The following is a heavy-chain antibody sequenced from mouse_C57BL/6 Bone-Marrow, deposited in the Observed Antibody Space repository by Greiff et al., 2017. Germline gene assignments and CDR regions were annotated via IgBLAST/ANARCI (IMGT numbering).Heavy chain of an antibody. CDR3: ARKGGNYGGVFLDY. V-gene: IGHV2-2*01. CDR1: GFSSISHR. D-gene: IGHD2-1*01. J-gene: IGHJ4*01. CDR2: LWSGGST. Sequence: VMLVDSGPGLVQPSQSPSITCTVPGFSSISHRVHWVRQSPGKGLVCLGVLWSGGSTDYNAAFLPPLRFSEANFKCQVSFKLNSLHADDTAIYYCARKGGNYGGVFLDYRGQGASVTVSS.